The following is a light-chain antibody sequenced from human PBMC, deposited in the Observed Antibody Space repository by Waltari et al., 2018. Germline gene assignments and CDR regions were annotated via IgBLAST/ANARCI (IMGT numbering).Light chain of an antibody. CDR1: QDISTS. CDR2: HSS. J-gene: IGKJ1*01. Sequence: EIHMTQSPSSVSASVGDRVSMSCRASQDISTSLAWYQQKSGKAPSLLIYHSSTLQSGVPSRFSGAGTGTDFTLTINNLHPEDLATYFCQQGDTSPPTFDPGTKVELK. CDR3: QQGDTSPPT. V-gene: IGKV1-12*01.